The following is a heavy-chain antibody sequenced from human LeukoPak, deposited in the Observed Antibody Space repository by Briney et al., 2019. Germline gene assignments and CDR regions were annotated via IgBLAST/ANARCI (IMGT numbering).Heavy chain of an antibody. Sequence: QPGGSLRLSCAASGFTFSSYWMHWVRQVPGKGLVWVSRINSDGTSTTYADSVKGRFTISRDNAKNTLYLQMNSLRAEDTAVYYCARGASGYSYGWGQGTLVTVSS. CDR3: ARGASGYSYG. J-gene: IGHJ4*02. D-gene: IGHD5-18*01. CDR1: GFTFSSYW. V-gene: IGHV3-74*01. CDR2: INSDGTST.